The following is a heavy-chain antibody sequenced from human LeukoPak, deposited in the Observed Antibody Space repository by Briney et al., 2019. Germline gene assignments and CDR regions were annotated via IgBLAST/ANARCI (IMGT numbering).Heavy chain of an antibody. V-gene: IGHV4-34*01. J-gene: IGHJ5*02. CDR3: AGSPPHTTPWFDP. D-gene: IGHD1-26*01. Sequence: PSETLSLTCAVYGGSFSGYYWSWIRQPPGKGLEWIGEINHSGSTNYNPSLKSRVTISVDTSKNQFSLKLSSVTAADTAVYYCAGSPPHTTPWFDPWGQGTLVTVSS. CDR2: INHSGST. CDR1: GGSFSGYY.